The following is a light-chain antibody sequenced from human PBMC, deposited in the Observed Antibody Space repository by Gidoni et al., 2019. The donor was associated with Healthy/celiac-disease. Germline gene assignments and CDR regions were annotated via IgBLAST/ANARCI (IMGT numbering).Light chain of an antibody. CDR3: AAWDDSLNGPV. CDR2: SNN. CDR1: GSNIGSNT. J-gene: IGLJ3*02. Sequence: QSVLTQPPSASGTPGLRVTISCSGSGSNIGSNTVNWYQQLPGTAPKLLIYSNNQRPSGVPDRFSGSKSGTSASLAISGLQSEDEADYYCAAWDDSLNGPVFGGGTKLTVL. V-gene: IGLV1-44*01.